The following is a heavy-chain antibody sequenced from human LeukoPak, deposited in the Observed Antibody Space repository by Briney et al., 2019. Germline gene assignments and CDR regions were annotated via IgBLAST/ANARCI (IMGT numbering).Heavy chain of an antibody. J-gene: IGHJ5*02. D-gene: IGHD3-3*01. CDR3: AREYDFWSGYYKRGWFDP. Sequence: SETLSLTCTVSGVSISSYYWSWIRQPPGKGLGWIGYIYYSGSTNYNPSLKSRVTMSVDTSKNQFSLKLSSVTAADTAVYYCAREYDFWSGYYKRGWFDPWGQGTLVTVSS. CDR1: GVSISSYY. V-gene: IGHV4-59*12. CDR2: IYYSGST.